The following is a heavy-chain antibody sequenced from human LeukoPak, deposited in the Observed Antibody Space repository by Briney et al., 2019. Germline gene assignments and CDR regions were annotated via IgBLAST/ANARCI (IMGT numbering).Heavy chain of an antibody. CDR3: CVGPEKIASGGNLGHY. V-gene: IGHV4-34*01. J-gene: IGHJ4*02. CDR2: INHSGST. Sequence: SETLSLTCAVYGGSFSGYYWSWIRQPPGKGLEWIGEINHSGSTNYNPPLESRVTISVDTSKNQFSCKFSSVTAADTAVDYYCVGPEKIASGGNLGHYWGQGTLVTVSS. CDR1: GGSFSGYY. D-gene: IGHD4-23*01.